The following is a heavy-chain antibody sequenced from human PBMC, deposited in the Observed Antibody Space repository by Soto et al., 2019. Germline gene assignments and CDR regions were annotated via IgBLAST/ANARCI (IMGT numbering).Heavy chain of an antibody. CDR3: ARDKITGLFDY. Sequence: SETLSLTCAVSGGSISSSNWWNWVRQPPGKGLEWIGETHHSGRTNYNPSLKSRVSISVDKSKNQFSLKLSSLTAADTAVYYCARDKITGLFDYWGQGTLVTVSS. V-gene: IGHV4-4*02. CDR1: GGSISSSNW. J-gene: IGHJ4*02. D-gene: IGHD2-8*02. CDR2: THHSGRT.